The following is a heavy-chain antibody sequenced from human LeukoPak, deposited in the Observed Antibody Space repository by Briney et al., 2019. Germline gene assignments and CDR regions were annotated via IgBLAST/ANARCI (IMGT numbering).Heavy chain of an antibody. V-gene: IGHV3-23*01. D-gene: IGHD6-25*01. CDR1: GFTFSISA. J-gene: IGHJ2*01. CDR3: ARGPPWYFDL. Sequence: GGSLRLSCAASGFTFSISAMNWVRQAPGKGLEWVSSISSSGDITYYADSVKGRFTVSRDNPKNTLYLQLNSLRAEDTVVYYCARGPPWYFDLWGRGTLVTVSS. CDR2: ISSSGDIT.